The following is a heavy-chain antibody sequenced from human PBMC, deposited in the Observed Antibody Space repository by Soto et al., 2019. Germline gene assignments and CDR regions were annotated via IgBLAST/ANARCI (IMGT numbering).Heavy chain of an antibody. CDR1: GGSIRSYY. V-gene: IGHV4-59*01. J-gene: IGHJ4*02. D-gene: IGHD3-10*01. CDR2: IYYSGST. CDR3: ARGITMVRGVYYFDY. Sequence: SLXXTVSGGSIRSYYWSWVRQPPGKGLEWIAYIYYSGSTNYNPSLKSRVTISVDTSKNQFSLKLSSVTAADTAVYYCARGITMVRGVYYFDYWGQGTLVTVSS.